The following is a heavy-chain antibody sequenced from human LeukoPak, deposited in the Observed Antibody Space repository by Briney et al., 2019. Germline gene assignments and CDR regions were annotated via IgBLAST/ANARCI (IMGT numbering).Heavy chain of an antibody. J-gene: IGHJ4*02. CDR2: ISTDGVNK. CDR1: GFTFNNYG. CDR3: AKDVTAGVTYRAADCKCHELLGLDS. D-gene: IGHD2-21*02. V-gene: IGHV3-30*18. Sequence: PGGSLRLSCAASGFTFNNYGIHWVRQAPGQGLEWVAVISTDGVNKYYADSVKGRFTISRDNSKSTMYLHMNSLRAEDTSVYYCAKDVTAGVTYRAADCKCHELLGLDSWGQGTLVTVSS.